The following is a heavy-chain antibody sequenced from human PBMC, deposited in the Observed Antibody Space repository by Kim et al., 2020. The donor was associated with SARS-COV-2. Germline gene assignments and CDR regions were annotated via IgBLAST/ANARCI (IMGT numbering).Heavy chain of an antibody. CDR1: GYTFISYG. J-gene: IGHJ5*02. CDR2: ISAYNGNT. D-gene: IGHD4-17*01. Sequence: ASVKVSCKASGYTFISYGISWVRQAPGQGLEWMGWISAYNGNTNYAQKLQGRVTMTTDTSTSTAYMELRSLRSDDTAVYYCARVDDYGDYGWFDPWGQGTLVTVSS. V-gene: IGHV1-18*01. CDR3: ARVDDYGDYGWFDP.